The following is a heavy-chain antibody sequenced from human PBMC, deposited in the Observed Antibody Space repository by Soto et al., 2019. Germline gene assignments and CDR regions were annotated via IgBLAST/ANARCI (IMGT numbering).Heavy chain of an antibody. Sequence: QVQLVESGGGVVQPGRSLRLSCAASGFTFSSYGMHWVRQAPGKGLEWVAVISYDGSNKYYADSVKGRFTISRDNSKNTLYLQMNSLRAEDTAVYYCALPPYYDFWSGRDYYYGMDVWGQGTTVTVSS. J-gene: IGHJ6*02. CDR3: ALPPYYDFWSGRDYYYGMDV. CDR2: ISYDGSNK. V-gene: IGHV3-30*03. D-gene: IGHD3-3*01. CDR1: GFTFSSYG.